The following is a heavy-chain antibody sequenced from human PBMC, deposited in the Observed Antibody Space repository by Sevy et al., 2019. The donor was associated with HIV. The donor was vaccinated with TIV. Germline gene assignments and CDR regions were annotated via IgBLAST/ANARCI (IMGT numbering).Heavy chain of an antibody. J-gene: IGHJ6*04. CDR3: ARGRHMDV. Sequence: GGSLRLSCAASGVTFSNYWMTWVRQGPGKGLEWVANINKDGSQKYYVDSVKGRFTISRDNPDNSLYLQMNSLGAEDTAVYYCARGRHMDVWGEVITVTVSS. CDR2: INKDGSQK. CDR1: GVTFSNYW. V-gene: IGHV3-7*01.